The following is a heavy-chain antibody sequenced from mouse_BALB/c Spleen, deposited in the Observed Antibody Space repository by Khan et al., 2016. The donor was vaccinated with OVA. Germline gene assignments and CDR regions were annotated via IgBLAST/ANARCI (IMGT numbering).Heavy chain of an antibody. J-gene: IGHJ3*01. CDR2: ISTYYGVP. CDR3: GRGGKGDY. Sequence: QVQLQQSGAELVRPGVSLKISCKGSGYTFTDYAMHWVKQSHAKSLEWIGVISTYYGVPDYNQKFKGKAPMTVDRSSNPAYMELARLQAEDSDRDYWGRGGKGDYWGEGTLGKVS. CDR1: GYTFTDYA. D-gene: IGHD1-1*02. V-gene: IGHV1S137*01.